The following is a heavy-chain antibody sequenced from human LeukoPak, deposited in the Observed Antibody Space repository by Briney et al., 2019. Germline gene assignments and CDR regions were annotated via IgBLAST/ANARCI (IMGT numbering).Heavy chain of an antibody. J-gene: IGHJ4*02. Sequence: PGGSLRLSCAASGFTFRSYGMHWVRQAPGKGLEGGAVIWYDGSNKYYADSVKGRFTISRDNSKNTLYLQMNSLRAEDTAVYYCARGGWDYYGSALFDYWGQGTLVTVSS. V-gene: IGHV3-33*01. CDR3: ARGGWDYYGSALFDY. D-gene: IGHD3-10*01. CDR2: IWYDGSNK. CDR1: GFTFRSYG.